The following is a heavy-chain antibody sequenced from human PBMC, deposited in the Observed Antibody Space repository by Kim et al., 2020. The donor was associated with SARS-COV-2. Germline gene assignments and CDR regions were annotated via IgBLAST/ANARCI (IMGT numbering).Heavy chain of an antibody. D-gene: IGHD1-1*01. V-gene: IGHV4-59*09. CDR3: ARGGRTGTPFDY. J-gene: IGHJ4*02. Sequence: NSNPSLTSRVTISVDTSKNQFSLKLSSVTAADTAVYYCARGGRTGTPFDYWGQGTLVTVSS.